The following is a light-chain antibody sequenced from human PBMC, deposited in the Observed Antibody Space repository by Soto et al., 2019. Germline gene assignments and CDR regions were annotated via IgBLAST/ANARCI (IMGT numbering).Light chain of an antibody. Sequence: DIQMTQSPSTLSASVGDRVSITCRASQSINNWLVWYQQKPGKAPKLLIFDASSLEGGVPSRFSGSGSGSEFTLTISSLQPDDFATYYCQHYNTYSGAFGGGTKVELK. V-gene: IGKV1-5*01. CDR3: QHYNTYSGA. CDR1: QSINNW. CDR2: DAS. J-gene: IGKJ4*01.